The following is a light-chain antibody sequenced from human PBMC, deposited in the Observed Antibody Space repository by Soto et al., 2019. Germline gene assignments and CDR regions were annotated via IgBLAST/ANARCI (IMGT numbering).Light chain of an antibody. CDR2: VVS. Sequence: QSALTQPASVSGSPGQSITISCTGTSSDIGGYNYVSWFQQHPGKAPKLMIYVVSHRASGVSNRFSGSKSGNTASLTISGLQAEDEADYYCSSYASGTTLVVFGGGTKLTVL. CDR3: SSYASGTTLVV. CDR1: SSDIGGYNY. V-gene: IGLV2-14*01. J-gene: IGLJ2*01.